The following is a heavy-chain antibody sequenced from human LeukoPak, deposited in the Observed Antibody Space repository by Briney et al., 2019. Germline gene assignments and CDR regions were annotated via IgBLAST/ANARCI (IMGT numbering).Heavy chain of an antibody. Sequence: SVKVSCKASGGTFSSYAISEVRQAPGQGLAWMGGIISIFGTANYAQKFQGRVTITADKSTSTAYMELSSLRSDDTAVYYCARVHGDYDVVPYYCYMDVWGKGTTVTVSS. D-gene: IGHD4-17*01. J-gene: IGHJ6*03. CDR3: ARVHGDYDVVPYYCYMDV. CDR2: IISIFGTA. CDR1: GGTFSSYA. V-gene: IGHV1-69*06.